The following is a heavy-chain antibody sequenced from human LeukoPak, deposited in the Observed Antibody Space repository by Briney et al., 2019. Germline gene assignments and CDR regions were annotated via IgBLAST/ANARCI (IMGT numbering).Heavy chain of an antibody. CDR3: ATALRGYSYGYAFDY. V-gene: IGHV1-18*01. J-gene: IGHJ4*02. CDR2: ISAYNGNI. Sequence: ASAKVSCKASGYTFTSYGISWVRQAPGQGLEWMGWISAYNGNINYAQKLQGRVTMTTDTSTSTAYMELRSLRSDDTAVYYCATALRGYSYGYAFDYWGQGTLVTVSS. CDR1: GYTFTSYG. D-gene: IGHD5-18*01.